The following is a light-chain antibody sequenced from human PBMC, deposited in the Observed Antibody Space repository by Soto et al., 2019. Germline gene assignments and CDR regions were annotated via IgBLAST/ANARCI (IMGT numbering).Light chain of an antibody. J-gene: IGKJ5*01. CDR3: QQYHNWLPIT. CDR1: QSVSSH. V-gene: IGKV3-15*01. Sequence: EIVMTQSPDTLFVSLGEGATLSCSASQSVSSHLAWYQHKPGQAPRLLIYGASTRASGIPARFSGSGSETDFTLTIDTLQSEDFAVYYCQQYHNWLPITFGQGTRLEIK. CDR2: GAS.